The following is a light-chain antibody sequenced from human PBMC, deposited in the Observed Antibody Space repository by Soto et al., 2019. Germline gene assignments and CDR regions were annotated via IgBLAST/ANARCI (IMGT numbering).Light chain of an antibody. CDR2: DVT. V-gene: IGLV2-14*01. Sequence: QSVLTQPASVSGSPGQSITISCTGTSMDVGGYNSVSWYRQDPGKAPKLIIYDVTYRPSGVSNRFSGSKSGNTASLTISGLQSEDEADYHCSSFTSSITYVFGTGTKLTVL. CDR1: SMDVGGYNS. J-gene: IGLJ1*01. CDR3: SSFTSSITYV.